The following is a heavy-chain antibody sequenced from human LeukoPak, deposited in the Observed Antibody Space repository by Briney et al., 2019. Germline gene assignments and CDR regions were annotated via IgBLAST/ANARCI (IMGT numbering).Heavy chain of an antibody. Sequence: GASVKVSCKASGYTFTSYGISWVRQAPGQGLEWMGWISAYNGNTNYAQKLQGRVTMTTDTSTSTAYMELRSLRSDDTAVYYWARDKNEWELLSYYYYGMDVWGQGTTVTVSS. V-gene: IGHV1-18*01. D-gene: IGHD1-26*01. CDR1: GYTFTSYG. CDR2: ISAYNGNT. CDR3: ARDKNEWELLSYYYYGMDV. J-gene: IGHJ6*02.